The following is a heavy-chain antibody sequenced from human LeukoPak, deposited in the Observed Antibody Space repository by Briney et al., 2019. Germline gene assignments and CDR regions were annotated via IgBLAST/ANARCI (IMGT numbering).Heavy chain of an antibody. CDR1: GFTFSSYS. Sequence: GGSLRLSCAASGFTFSSYSMNWVRQAPGKGLEWVSSISSSSSYIYYADSVKGRFTISRDNAKNSLYLQMNSLRAEDTAVYYCATVVVPAAGDYYYGMDVWGQGTTVTVSS. V-gene: IGHV3-21*01. D-gene: IGHD2-2*01. J-gene: IGHJ6*02. CDR2: ISSSSSYI. CDR3: ATVVVPAAGDYYYGMDV.